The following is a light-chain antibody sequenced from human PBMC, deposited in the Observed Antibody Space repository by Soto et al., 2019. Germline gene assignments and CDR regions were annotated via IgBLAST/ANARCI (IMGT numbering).Light chain of an antibody. CDR2: EVT. CDR1: SSDVGGYNY. V-gene: IGLV2-8*01. CDR3: SSYAGRDNVA. Sequence: QSVLTQPPSASGSPGQSVTISCTGTSSDVGGYNYVSWYQQHPGKAPKLMIYEVTKRPSGVPDRFSGSKSGNTVSLTVSGLQAEDEADYYCSSYAGRDNVAFGGGTKLTVL. J-gene: IGLJ2*01.